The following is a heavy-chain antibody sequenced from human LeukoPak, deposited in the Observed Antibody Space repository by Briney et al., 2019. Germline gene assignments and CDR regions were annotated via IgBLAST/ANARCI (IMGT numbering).Heavy chain of an antibody. V-gene: IGHV3-23*01. CDR3: AKSLLTAASGTGRAFDI. D-gene: IGHD1-26*01. CDR2: ISASGDVT. J-gene: IGHJ3*02. Sequence: PGGSLRLSCEASRFSFSAYPMGWVRRAPGKGLEWVSGISASGDVTFHADPLKGRLTISRDNSKNTLYLQMDSLRAEDTAKYYCAKSLLTAASGTGRAFDIWGQGTVVTVSA. CDR1: RFSFSAYP.